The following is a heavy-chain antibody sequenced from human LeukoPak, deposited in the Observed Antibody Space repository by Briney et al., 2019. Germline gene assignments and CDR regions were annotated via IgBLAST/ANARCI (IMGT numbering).Heavy chain of an antibody. Sequence: GGSLRLSCAASGFTFSSYAMSWVRQAPGKGLEWVSAISGSGGSTYYADSVKGRFTISRDNPKNTLYLQMNSLRAEDTAVYYCAKDPRISRDAFDIWGQGTMVTVSS. V-gene: IGHV3-23*01. J-gene: IGHJ3*02. D-gene: IGHD2/OR15-2a*01. CDR3: AKDPRISRDAFDI. CDR2: ISGSGGST. CDR1: GFTFSSYA.